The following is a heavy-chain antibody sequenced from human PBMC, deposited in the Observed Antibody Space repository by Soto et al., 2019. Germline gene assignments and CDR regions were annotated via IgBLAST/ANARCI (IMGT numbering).Heavy chain of an antibody. V-gene: IGHV3-49*03. D-gene: IGHD2-2*01. J-gene: IGHJ5*02. CDR3: TIPDIVLVPAVSSGFAP. CDR1: GFTFGDYA. Sequence: GGSLRLSCTASGFTFGDYAMSWFRQAPGKGLEWVGFIRSKAYGGTTEYAASVKGRFTISRDDSKSIAYLQMNSLKTEDKAVYYCTIPDIVLVPAVSSGFAPGGQGTLVT. CDR2: IRSKAYGGTT.